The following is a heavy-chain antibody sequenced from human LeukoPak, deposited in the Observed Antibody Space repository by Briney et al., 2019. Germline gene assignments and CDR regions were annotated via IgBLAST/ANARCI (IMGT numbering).Heavy chain of an antibody. V-gene: IGHV1-8*02. Sequence: ASVKVSCKASGYSFTNYDINWVRQAAGQGLEWMGWVNPNNGDAGFSQKFQGRVTLTSNTSPTTAYMELTSLTSEDTAVYYCARGLGTYWGKDFLNWFDPWGQGTLVTVSS. CDR1: GYSFTNYD. J-gene: IGHJ5*02. D-gene: IGHD7-27*01. CDR3: ARGLGTYWGKDFLNWFDP. CDR2: VNPNNGDA.